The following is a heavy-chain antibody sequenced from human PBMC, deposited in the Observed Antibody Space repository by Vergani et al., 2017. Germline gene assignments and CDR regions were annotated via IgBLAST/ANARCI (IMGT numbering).Heavy chain of an antibody. CDR3: ASILCYSSYWFDP. D-gene: IGHD2-15*01. CDR2: IDPSDSFT. Sequence: EVQLVQSGAEVKKPGESLRISCKGSGYSFTSYWITWVRQMPGKGLEWMGRIDPSDSFTNYSPSFQGHVTISADKSISTAYLQWSSLKASDTAMYYCASILCYSSYWFDPWGQGTLVTVSS. V-gene: IGHV5-10-1*03. J-gene: IGHJ5*02. CDR1: GYSFTSYW.